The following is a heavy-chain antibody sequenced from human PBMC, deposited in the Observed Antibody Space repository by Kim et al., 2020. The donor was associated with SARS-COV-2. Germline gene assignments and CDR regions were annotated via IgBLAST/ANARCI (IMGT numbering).Heavy chain of an antibody. CDR1: GFTFSNYA. CDR3: AKGGYSPTAAWAY. CDR2: ITASGGST. D-gene: IGHD2-21*01. V-gene: IGHV3-23*01. J-gene: IGHJ4*02. Sequence: GGSLRLSCPASGFTFSNYAMSWVRQSPGKGLEWVAVITASGGSTYYEDSVKGRFTISRYNSKNTVYLQMNSLRAEDTAVYYCAKGGYSPTAAWAYWGQGTLVTVSS.